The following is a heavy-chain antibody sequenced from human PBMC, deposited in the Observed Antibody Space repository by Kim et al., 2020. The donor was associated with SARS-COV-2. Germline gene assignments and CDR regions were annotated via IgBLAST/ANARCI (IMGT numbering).Heavy chain of an antibody. D-gene: IGHD6-6*01. CDR1: GGSFSGYY. CDR3: ARVRLKMRSIAGQYYYYGMDV. CDR2: INHSGST. V-gene: IGHV4-34*01. J-gene: IGHJ6*02. Sequence: SETLSLTCAVYGGSFSGYYWSWIRQPPGKGLEWIGEINHSGSTNYNPSLKSRVTISVDTSKNQFSLKLSSVTAADTAVYYCARVRLKMRSIAGQYYYYGMDVWGQGTTVTVSS.